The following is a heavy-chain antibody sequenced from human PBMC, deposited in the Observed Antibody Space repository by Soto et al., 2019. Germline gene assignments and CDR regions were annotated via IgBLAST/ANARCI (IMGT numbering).Heavy chain of an antibody. CDR1: VFTFSSYA. CDR3: ARDRGPKGGNYFYGMDV. CDR2: ISYDGNKK. D-gene: IGHD1-26*01. V-gene: IGHV3-30-3*01. J-gene: IGHJ6*02. Sequence: PGGSLRLSCASSVFTFSSYAMLWFRQAPGKGLEWVAAISYDGNKKYIADSERGRFTISRDNSKNTLYLQMNSLRAEDTAVFYCARDRGPKGGNYFYGMDVWGQGTTVTVSS.